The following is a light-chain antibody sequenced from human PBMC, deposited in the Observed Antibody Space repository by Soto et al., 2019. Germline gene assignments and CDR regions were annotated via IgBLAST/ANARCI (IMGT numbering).Light chain of an antibody. CDR2: EAS. CDR1: QSIVTW. J-gene: IGKJ2*01. Sequence: DIQMTQSPSSLSASVGDRVTITCRASQSIVTWLAWYQQKPGKAPKLLIYEASSLESGVPSRFSGTGSGTEFTLTISSLQPDDSAAYYCQQFNSSPYTFGQGPKVEIK. V-gene: IGKV1-5*03. CDR3: QQFNSSPYT.